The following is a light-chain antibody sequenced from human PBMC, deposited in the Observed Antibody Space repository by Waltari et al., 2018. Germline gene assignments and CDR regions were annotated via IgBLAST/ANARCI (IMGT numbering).Light chain of an antibody. CDR3: QSYDSSLSGL. Sequence: QSVLTQPPSVSGAPGQRVTISCTGSNSNIGAGYDVHWYQQLPGTAPKLLIYANTNRPSGGPYRFSGAKSGTSASLAITWLQAEDEADYYCQSYDSSLSGLFGGGTKLTVL. CDR1: NSNIGAGYD. J-gene: IGLJ3*02. CDR2: ANT. V-gene: IGLV1-40*01.